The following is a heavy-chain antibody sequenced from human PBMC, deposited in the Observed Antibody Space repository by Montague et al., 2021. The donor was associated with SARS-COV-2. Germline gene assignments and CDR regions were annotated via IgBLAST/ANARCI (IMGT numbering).Heavy chain of an antibody. J-gene: IGHJ4*02. CDR1: GGSISSFY. CDR2: IYYSGST. V-gene: IGHV4-59*01. Sequence: SETLSLTCTVSGGSISSFYWSWIRQPPGKGLEWIGNIYYSGSTKYSPSLRSRVTISVDTSKNHFSLKLRSVTAADTAVYYCAREISGPDYFDYWGQGTLVTVSS. D-gene: IGHD3-10*01. CDR3: AREISGPDYFDY.